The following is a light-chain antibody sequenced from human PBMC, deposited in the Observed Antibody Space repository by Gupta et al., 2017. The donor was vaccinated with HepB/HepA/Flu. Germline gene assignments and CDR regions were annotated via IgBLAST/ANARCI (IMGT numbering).Light chain of an antibody. V-gene: IGKV3-20*01. CDR3: QQEGSSPRT. Sequence: EIVLTQSPGTLSLSPGERATLSCRASQSVRGNYLAWYQQKPGQAPSVLIYDASSRATGVPDRFSGSGSGAEFTLTITRLEPEDFAVYYCQQEGSSPRTFGQGTKVEIK. J-gene: IGKJ1*01. CDR1: QSVRGNY. CDR2: DAS.